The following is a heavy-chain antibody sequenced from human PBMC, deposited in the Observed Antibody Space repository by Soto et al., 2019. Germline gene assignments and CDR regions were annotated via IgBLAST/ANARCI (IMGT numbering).Heavy chain of an antibody. Sequence: SETLSLTCTVSGVSISSSGYYWGWIRQPPGKGLEWIGSIYYSGSTYYNPSLKSRVTISVDTSRNQFSLKLSSVTAADTAVYFCARRSAPDAIMNYFYYYGMDVWGQGTTVTVSS. D-gene: IGHD2-2*01. CDR2: IYYSGST. J-gene: IGHJ6*02. V-gene: IGHV4-39*01. CDR1: GVSISSSGYY. CDR3: ARRSAPDAIMNYFYYYGMDV.